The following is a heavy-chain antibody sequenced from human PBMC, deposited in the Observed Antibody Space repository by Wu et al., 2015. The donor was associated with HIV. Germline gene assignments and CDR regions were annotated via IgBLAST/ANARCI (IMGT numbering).Heavy chain of an antibody. CDR2: IIPIFGTA. CDR3: ARELVTYCGGDCYSKYFDL. CDR1: GGTFSSYA. Sequence: QVQLVQSGAEVKKPGSSVKVSCKASGGTFSSYAISWVRQAPGQGLEWMGGIIPIFGTANYAQKFQGRVTITTDESTSTAYMELSSLRSEDTAVYYCARELVTYCGGDCYSKYFDLWGRGTLVTVSS. D-gene: IGHD2-21*02. V-gene: IGHV1-69*05. J-gene: IGHJ2*01.